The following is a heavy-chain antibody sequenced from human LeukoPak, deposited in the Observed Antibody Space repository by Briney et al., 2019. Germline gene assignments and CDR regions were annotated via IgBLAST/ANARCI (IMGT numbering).Heavy chain of an antibody. CDR2: IKGDGSST. D-gene: IGHD5-18*01. V-gene: IGHV3-74*01. CDR1: GFTFSSYW. CDR3: VRDGYSFGHDFDY. Sequence: PGGSLRLSCAASGFTFSSYWMHWVRHTPGKGLVWVSRIKGDGSSTSYADSVKGRFTISRDNAKNTLYLQMNSLRAEDTAVYYCVRDGYSFGHDFDYWGQGTLVTVSS. J-gene: IGHJ4*02.